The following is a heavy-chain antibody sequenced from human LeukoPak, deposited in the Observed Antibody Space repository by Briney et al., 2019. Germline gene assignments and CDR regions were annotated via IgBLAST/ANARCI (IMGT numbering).Heavy chain of an antibody. CDR3: ARGSDYGDHPNFDY. Sequence: ASVKVSCKASGYTFTGYYMHWVRQAPGQGLGWMGWINPNSGGTNYAQKFQGWVTMTRDTSISTAYMELSRLRSDDTAVYYCARGSDYGDHPNFDYWGQGTLVTVSS. CDR2: INPNSGGT. J-gene: IGHJ4*02. D-gene: IGHD4-17*01. CDR1: GYTFTGYY. V-gene: IGHV1-2*04.